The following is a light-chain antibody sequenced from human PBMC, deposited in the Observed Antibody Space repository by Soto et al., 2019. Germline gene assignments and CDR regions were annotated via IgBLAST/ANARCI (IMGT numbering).Light chain of an antibody. CDR3: SSFSSSTTVLV. CDR1: NSDIGGYNF. V-gene: IGLV2-14*01. J-gene: IGLJ3*02. CDR2: EVS. Sequence: QSALTQPASVSGSPGQSLTISCTGSNSDIGGYNFVSWYQQHPGKAPKLMIYEVSNRPSGVSSRFSGAKSGNTASLTISGLQADDEADYYCSSFSSSTTVLVFDGGTKLTVL.